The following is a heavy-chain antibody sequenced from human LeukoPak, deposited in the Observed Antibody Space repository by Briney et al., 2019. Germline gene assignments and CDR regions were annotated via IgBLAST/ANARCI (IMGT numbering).Heavy chain of an antibody. J-gene: IGHJ5*02. V-gene: IGHV1-69*13. D-gene: IGHD6-19*01. CDR3: ARGGEAVADWFDP. CDR1: GGTFSSYA. CDR2: IIPIFGTA. Sequence: ASVKVSCKASGGTFSSYAISWVRQAPGQGLEWMGGIIPIFGTANYAQRFQGRVTITADESTSTAYMELSSLRSEDTAVYYCARGGEAVADWFDPWGQGALVTVSS.